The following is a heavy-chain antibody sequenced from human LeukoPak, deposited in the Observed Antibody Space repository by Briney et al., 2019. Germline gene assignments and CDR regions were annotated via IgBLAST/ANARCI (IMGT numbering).Heavy chain of an antibody. Sequence: GGSLILSCAASGFTFSGSAMQWVRQASGKGLELVGRIRSKAKIYAAAYAESVKGSFTISRDDSRNTAYLQMNSLKTEDTAVYYCTRINPSTGSYYDALDIWGQGTMVTVSS. D-gene: IGHD1-26*01. CDR3: TRINPSTGSYYDALDI. V-gene: IGHV3-73*01. J-gene: IGHJ3*02. CDR2: IRSKAKIYAA. CDR1: GFTFSGSA.